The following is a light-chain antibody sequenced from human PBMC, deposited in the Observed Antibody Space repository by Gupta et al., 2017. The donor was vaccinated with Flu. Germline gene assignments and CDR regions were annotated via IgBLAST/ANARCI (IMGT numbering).Light chain of an antibody. J-gene: IGKJ3*01. CDR1: QSIASNS. CDR2: GAS. CDR3: HQDASSLPFT. V-gene: IGKV3-20*01. Sequence: DIVLTQSPGTLSLSPGERATLSCRASQSIASNSLAWYQQKPGQAPRLLIYGASTRATNIPDRFSGSGSGKDLTLTISRREQEDFALYYCHQDASSLPFTFGHGTXVDIK.